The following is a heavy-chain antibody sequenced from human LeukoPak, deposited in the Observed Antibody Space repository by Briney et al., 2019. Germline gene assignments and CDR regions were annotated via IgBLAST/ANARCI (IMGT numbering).Heavy chain of an antibody. J-gene: IGHJ4*02. Sequence: ASVKVSCKASGYTFTGYYMHWVRQAPGQGLEWMGWINPSSGGTNYAQKFQGRVTMTRDTSISTAYMELSRLRSDDTAVYYCASAGSGWSFVTWGQGTLVTVSS. V-gene: IGHV1-2*02. CDR1: GYTFTGYY. CDR3: ASAGSGWSFVT. D-gene: IGHD6-19*01. CDR2: INPSSGGT.